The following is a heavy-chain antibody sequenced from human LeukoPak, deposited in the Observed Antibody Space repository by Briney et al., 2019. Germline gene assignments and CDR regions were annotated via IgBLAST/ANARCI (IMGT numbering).Heavy chain of an antibody. Sequence: SETLSLTCTVSGGSVSSGSYYWSWIRQPPGKGLEWVGYIYYSGSTNYNPSLKSRVTISVDTSKTQISLKLRAVTAADTAVYYCARSRVWSDYWGYFDYWGQGTLVTVSS. J-gene: IGHJ4*02. CDR2: IYYSGST. D-gene: IGHD3-3*01. V-gene: IGHV4-61*01. CDR1: GGSVSSGSYY. CDR3: ARSRVWSDYWGYFDY.